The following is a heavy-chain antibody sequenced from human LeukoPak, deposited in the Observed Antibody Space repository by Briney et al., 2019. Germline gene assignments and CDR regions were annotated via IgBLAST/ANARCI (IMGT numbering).Heavy chain of an antibody. J-gene: IGHJ5*02. CDR3: ARMAAAGTNNWFDP. V-gene: IGHV1-8*03. D-gene: IGHD6-13*01. CDR1: GYTFTSYD. CDR2: MNPNSGNT. Sequence: ASVKVSCKASGYTFTSYDINWVRQAPGQGLEWMGWMNPNSGNTGYAQNFQGRVTITRNTSIDTAYMELSSLRSDDTAVYYCARMAAAGTNNWFDPWGQGTLVTVSS.